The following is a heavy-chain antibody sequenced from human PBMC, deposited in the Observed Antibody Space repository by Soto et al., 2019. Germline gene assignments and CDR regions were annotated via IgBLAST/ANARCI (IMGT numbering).Heavy chain of an antibody. Sequence: GGSLRLSCAASGFTFSSYAMSWVRQAPGKGLEWVSAISGSGGSTYYADSVKGRFTISRDNSKNTLYLQMNSLRAEDTAVYYCAKDAPSVGVTPDDASDIWGKGTMVTVSS. V-gene: IGHV3-23*01. CDR2: ISGSGGST. J-gene: IGHJ3*02. CDR3: AKDAPSVGVTPDDASDI. CDR1: GFTFSSYA. D-gene: IGHD3-16*01.